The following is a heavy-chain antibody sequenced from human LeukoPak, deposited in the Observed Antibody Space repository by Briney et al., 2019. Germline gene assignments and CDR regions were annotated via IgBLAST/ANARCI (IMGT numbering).Heavy chain of an antibody. CDR1: GGSVSGYY. V-gene: IGHV4-59*02. CDR2: VYYSGST. CDR3: ARIHRYCSGGACYVLDS. J-gene: IGHJ4*02. D-gene: IGHD2-15*01. Sequence: SETLSLTCVVSGGSVSGYYWGWIRQPPGRGLEWIGYVYYSGSTNYNPSFKSRITISVDTSRNQFSLQLSSVTAADTAVYYCARIHRYCSGGACYVLDSWGQGTLVAVSS.